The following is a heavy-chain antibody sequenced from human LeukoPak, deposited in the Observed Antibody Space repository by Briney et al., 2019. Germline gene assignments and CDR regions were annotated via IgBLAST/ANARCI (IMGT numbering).Heavy chain of an antibody. CDR1: AGTFSSYA. CDR3: ASRGEMANREIYFDY. Sequence: SVNVSCKASAGTFSSYAISWVRQAAGQGLEWMGTIIPIFGIANYAQKIQGRVTITADKSTSTAYMELSSLRSEDTAVYYCASRGEMANREIYFDYWGQGTLVTVSS. V-gene: IGHV1-69*04. CDR2: IIPIFGIA. J-gene: IGHJ4*02. D-gene: IGHD5-24*01.